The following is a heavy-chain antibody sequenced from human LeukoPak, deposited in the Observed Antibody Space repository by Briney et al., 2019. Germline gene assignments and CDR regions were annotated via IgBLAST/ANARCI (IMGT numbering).Heavy chain of an antibody. D-gene: IGHD3-10*01. CDR3: ARDPNYGSGSSYFDY. CDR2: INPSGGST. CDR1: GYTFTNYY. V-gene: IGHV1-46*01. J-gene: IGHJ4*02. Sequence: ASVKVSCKAFGYTFTNYYVHWVRQAPGQGLEWMGIINPSGGSTNYAQKFQGRVTMTRDTSTSTVYMELSSLKSEDTAVYYCARDPNYGSGSSYFDYWGQGTLVTVSS.